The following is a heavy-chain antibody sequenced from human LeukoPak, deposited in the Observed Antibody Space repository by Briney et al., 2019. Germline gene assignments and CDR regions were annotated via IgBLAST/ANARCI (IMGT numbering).Heavy chain of an antibody. D-gene: IGHD1-26*01. Sequence: ASVKVSCKASGYTFTGYYMHWVRQAPGQGLEWMGWINPNSGGTNYAQKFQGRVTMARDTSISTAYMELSRLRSDDTAVYYCARVAGMVVDFDYWGQGTLVTVSS. CDR1: GYTFTGYY. CDR3: ARVAGMVVDFDY. CDR2: INPNSGGT. V-gene: IGHV1-2*02. J-gene: IGHJ4*02.